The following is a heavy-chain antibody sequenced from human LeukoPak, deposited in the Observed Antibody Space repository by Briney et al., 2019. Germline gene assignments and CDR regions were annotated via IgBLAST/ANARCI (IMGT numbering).Heavy chain of an antibody. CDR3: ARQSSGYYYGWFDP. CDR2: IFYTGNT. V-gene: IGHV4-39*01. CDR1: GGSILDSTYD. J-gene: IGHJ5*02. Sequence: PSETLSLTCTVSGGSILDSTYDWAWIRQPPGKGLEWIATIFYTGNTHYNPSLKSRVTMSVDTVKNQFSLNLNSVTAADTAVYYCARQSSGYYYGWFDPWGQGTLVTVSS. D-gene: IGHD3-22*01.